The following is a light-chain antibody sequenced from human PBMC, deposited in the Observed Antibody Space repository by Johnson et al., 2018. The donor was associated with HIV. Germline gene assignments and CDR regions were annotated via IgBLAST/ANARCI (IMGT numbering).Light chain of an antibody. J-gene: IGLJ1*01. Sequence: QSVLTQSPSVSAAPGQKVTISCSGSSSNIGNNYVSWYQQLPGTAPKLLIYDNNKRPSGIPDRFSGSKSGTSATLGITGLQTGAEADYYCGTWDSSLSAVFGTGTKVTVL. CDR3: GTWDSSLSAV. CDR1: SSNIGNNY. CDR2: DNN. V-gene: IGLV1-51*01.